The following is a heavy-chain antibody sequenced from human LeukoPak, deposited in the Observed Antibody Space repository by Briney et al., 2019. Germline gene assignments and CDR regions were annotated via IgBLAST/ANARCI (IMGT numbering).Heavy chain of an antibody. V-gene: IGHV3-23*01. D-gene: IGHD2-8*01. CDR2: ISGSGGST. CDR3: AKSEYCTNGLCYTGIVDY. J-gene: IGHJ4*02. Sequence: PGGSLRLSCAASGFTFSSYAMSWVRQAPGKWLEWVSPISGSGGSTCYADSVKGRFTISRDNSKNTLYLQMNSLRAEDTAVYHCAKSEYCTNGLCYTGIVDYWGQGTLVTVSS. CDR1: GFTFSSYA.